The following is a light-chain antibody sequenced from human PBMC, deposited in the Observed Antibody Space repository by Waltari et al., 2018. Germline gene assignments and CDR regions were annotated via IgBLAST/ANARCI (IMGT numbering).Light chain of an antibody. CDR3: AAWDDSLSGRV. Sequence: QSVLTQPPSASGTPGQRVTIPCSGSSSHIGSNYVYWYQQLPGTAPKLLIYRNNQLPSGVPDRFSGSKSGTSASLAISGLRSEDEADYYGAAWDDSLSGRVFGGGTKLTVL. CDR2: RNN. V-gene: IGLV1-47*01. J-gene: IGLJ3*02. CDR1: SSHIGSNY.